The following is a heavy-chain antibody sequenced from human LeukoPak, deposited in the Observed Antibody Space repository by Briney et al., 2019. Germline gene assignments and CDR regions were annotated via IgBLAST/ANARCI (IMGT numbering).Heavy chain of an antibody. CDR3: ARANHNDY. CDR1: GYTFTDYY. V-gene: IGHV1-2*02. J-gene: IGHJ4*02. CDR2: INPNSGAT. D-gene: IGHD1-14*01. Sequence: ASVKVSCKASGYTFTDYYMHWVRQAPGQGLEWMGWINPNSGATNYAQKFQGRVTVTRDTSIRTAYMELSSLRPDDTAVYYCARANHNDYWGQGTLVTVSS.